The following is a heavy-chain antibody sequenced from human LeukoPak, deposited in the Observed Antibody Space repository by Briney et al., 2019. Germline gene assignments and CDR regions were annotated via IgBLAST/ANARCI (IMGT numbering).Heavy chain of an antibody. CDR3: GRGRPRGYSGYVIDY. J-gene: IGHJ4*02. Sequence: GRSLRLSYAASGFTFDDYAMHWVRQAPGKGLVWISRTNYDGTTTSYADSVKGRFTISRDNAKNTLYLQMNSLRAEDTAAFYCGRGRPRGYSGYVIDYWGQGTPITVSS. CDR1: GFTFDDYA. CDR2: TNYDGTTT. D-gene: IGHD5-12*01. V-gene: IGHV3-74*01.